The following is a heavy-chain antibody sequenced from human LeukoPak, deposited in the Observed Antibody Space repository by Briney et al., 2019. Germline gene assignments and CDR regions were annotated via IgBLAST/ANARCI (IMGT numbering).Heavy chain of an antibody. CDR2: IYYSGST. V-gene: IGHV4-31*03. Sequence: PSETLSLTCTVSGGSISSGGYYWSWIRQHPGKGLEWIGYIYYSGSTYYNPSLKSRVTISVDTSKNQFSLKLSSVTAADTAVYYCARSLYQLNYWFDPWGQGTLVTVSS. CDR1: GGSISSGGYY. J-gene: IGHJ5*02. D-gene: IGHD2-2*01. CDR3: ARSLYQLNYWFDP.